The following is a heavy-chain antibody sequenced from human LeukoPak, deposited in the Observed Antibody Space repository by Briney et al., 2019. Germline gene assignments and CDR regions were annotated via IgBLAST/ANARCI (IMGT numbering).Heavy chain of an antibody. J-gene: IGHJ4*02. CDR3: ARDILWFGELLGWGADY. CDR2: ISYDGSNK. Sequence: PGGSLRLSCAASGFTFSSYAMHWVRQAPGKGLEWVAVISYDGSNKYYADSVKGRFTISRDNSKNTLYLQMNSLRAEDTAVYYCARDILWFGELLGWGADYWGQGTLVTVSS. CDR1: GFTFSSYA. D-gene: IGHD3-10*01. V-gene: IGHV3-30*04.